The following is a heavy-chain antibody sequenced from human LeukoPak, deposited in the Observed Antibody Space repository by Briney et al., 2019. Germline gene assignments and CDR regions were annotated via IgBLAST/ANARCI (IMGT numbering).Heavy chain of an antibody. CDR3: ARAFKEYQLLSSYYYYGMDA. J-gene: IGHJ6*02. Sequence: SETLSLTCAVYGGSFSGYYWSWIRQPPGKGLEWIGEINHSGSTNYNPSLKSRVTISVDTSKNQFSLKLSSVTAADTAVYYCARAFKEYQLLSSYYYYGMDAWGQGTTVTVSS. D-gene: IGHD2-2*01. V-gene: IGHV4-34*01. CDR1: GGSFSGYY. CDR2: INHSGST.